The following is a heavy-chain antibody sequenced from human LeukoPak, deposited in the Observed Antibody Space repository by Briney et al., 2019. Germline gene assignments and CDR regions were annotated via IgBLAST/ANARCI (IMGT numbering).Heavy chain of an antibody. J-gene: IGHJ4*02. Sequence: KPSETLSLTCTVSGGSISSYHWSWIRQAPGKGLEWIGYIYNSGSANYNPSLKSRVTISLHTSKNQFSLKLSSVTAADTAVYYCARRPYYDFWSGLPSHWGQGTLVTVSS. CDR1: GGSISSYH. CDR3: ARRPYYDFWSGLPSH. D-gene: IGHD3-3*01. CDR2: IYNSGSA. V-gene: IGHV4-59*12.